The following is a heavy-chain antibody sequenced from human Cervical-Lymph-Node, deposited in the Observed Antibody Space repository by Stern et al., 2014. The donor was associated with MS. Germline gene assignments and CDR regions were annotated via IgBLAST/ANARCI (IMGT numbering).Heavy chain of an antibody. CDR3: ARGRHTAMVTSGRYFDL. D-gene: IGHD5-18*01. J-gene: IGHJ4*02. CDR2: MSNSGTT. Sequence: QVQLQESGPGRVQPSETLSLTCTVSGASMKNFYWNWIRQPPEKGLEWIGHMSNSGTTYSDPSLKSRVTMSMDASKQQFSLRLTSVTAVDTAVYCCARGRHTAMVTSGRYFDLWGQGTLVTVSS. CDR1: GASMKNFY. V-gene: IGHV4-4*07.